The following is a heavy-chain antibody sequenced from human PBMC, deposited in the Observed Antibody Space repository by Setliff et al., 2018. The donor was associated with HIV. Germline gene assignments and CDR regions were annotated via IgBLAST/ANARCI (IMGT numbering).Heavy chain of an antibody. D-gene: IGHD3-10*01. CDR2: INRNNGGT. CDR3: ARVVVRGVTFIAEYFQH. J-gene: IGHJ1*01. CDR1: GYTFTGYY. Sequence: GASVKVSCKASGYTFTGYYMHWVRQAPGQGLEWMGWINRNNGGTNYAQKFQGGVTITADTSTSTAYMELRSLRSDDTAVYYCARVVVRGVTFIAEYFQHWGQGTLVTVSS. V-gene: IGHV1-2*02.